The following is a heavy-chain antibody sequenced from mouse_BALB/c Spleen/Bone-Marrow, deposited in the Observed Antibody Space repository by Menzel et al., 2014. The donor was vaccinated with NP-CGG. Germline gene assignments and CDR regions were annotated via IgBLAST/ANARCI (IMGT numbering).Heavy chain of an antibody. D-gene: IGHD2-14*01. J-gene: IGHJ4*01. CDR1: GYTCTSYW. CDR2: IYPGDGDT. V-gene: IGHV1-87*01. Sequence: QVQLKESGAELARPGASVKLSCKASGYTCTSYWMQWVKQRPGQGLEWIGAIYPGDGDTRFTQKFKGKATLTADKSSSTAYMQLSSLASEDSAVYYCARAKRYGEMDYWGQGTSVTVSS. CDR3: ARAKRYGEMDY.